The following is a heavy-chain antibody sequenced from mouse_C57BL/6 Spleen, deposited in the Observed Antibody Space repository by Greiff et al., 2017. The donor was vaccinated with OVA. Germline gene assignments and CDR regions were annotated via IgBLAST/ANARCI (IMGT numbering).Heavy chain of an antibody. V-gene: IGHV3-6*01. D-gene: IGHD2-4*01. J-gene: IGHJ2*01. CDR3: ASGYYDYEGDY. CDR1: GYSITSGYY. CDR2: ISYDGSN. Sequence: EVQLQESGPGLVKPSQSLSLTCSVTGYSITSGYYWYWIRQFPGNKLEWMGYISYDGSNNYNPTLKNRISITRDTSKNQFFLKLDSVTTEDTATYYCASGYYDYEGDYWGQGTTLTVSS.